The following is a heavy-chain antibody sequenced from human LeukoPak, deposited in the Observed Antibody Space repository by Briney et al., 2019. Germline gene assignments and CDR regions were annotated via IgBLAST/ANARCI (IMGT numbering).Heavy chain of an antibody. CDR2: IYYSGST. D-gene: IGHD3-10*01. CDR3: AREFPSVRGLRWDY. CDR1: GDSFSSYY. V-gene: IGHV4-59*01. J-gene: IGHJ4*02. Sequence: SETLSLTCTVSGDSFSSYYWNWVRQPPGKGLEWIGYIYYSGSTNCNPSLKSRVTISIDTSKNQFSLKLRSVTAADTAVYYCAREFPSVRGLRWDYWGQGTLVTVSS.